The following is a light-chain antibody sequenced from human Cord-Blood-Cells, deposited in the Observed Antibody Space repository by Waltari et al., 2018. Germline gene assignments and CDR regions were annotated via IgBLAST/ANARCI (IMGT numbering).Light chain of an antibody. Sequence: QSALTQPAPVCGSPGQSITITFTGTRSDVGGYKHVSWYQQHPGKAPKLMIYEVSNRPSGVSNRFSGSKSGNTASLTISGLQAEDEADYYCSSYTSSSTLVFGGGTKLTVL. J-gene: IGLJ3*02. V-gene: IGLV2-14*01. CDR3: SSYTSSSTLV. CDR2: EVS. CDR1: RSDVGGYKH.